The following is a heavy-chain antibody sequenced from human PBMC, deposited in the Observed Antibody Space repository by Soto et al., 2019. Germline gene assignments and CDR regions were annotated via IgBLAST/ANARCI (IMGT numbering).Heavy chain of an antibody. Sequence: EVQLLESGGGLVQPGGSLRLSCEASGFTFSTYAMTWVRQAPGKGLEWVSSVRDSGANTYYADSVKCRFTISRDNSKNTVYLQMNSLRGNDTALYYCARSRRTYGDYYDLCGQGTVVTVSS. V-gene: IGHV3-23*01. CDR1: GFTFSTYA. J-gene: IGHJ4*02. D-gene: IGHD4-17*01. CDR2: VRDSGANT. CDR3: ARSRRTYGDYYDL.